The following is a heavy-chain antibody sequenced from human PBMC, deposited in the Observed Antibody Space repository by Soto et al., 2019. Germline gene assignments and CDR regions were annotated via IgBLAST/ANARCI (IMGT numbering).Heavy chain of an antibody. V-gene: IGHV3-30*18. CDR1: GFTFSSYG. CDR3: AKGVIPFGGGYYYYGMDV. D-gene: IGHD3-16*01. J-gene: IGHJ6*02. CDR2: ISYDGSNK. Sequence: GGSLRLSCAASGFTFSSYGMHWVRQAPGKGLEWVAVISYDGSNKYYADSVKGRFTISRDNSKNTLYLQMTSLRAEDTAVYYCAKGVIPFGGGYYYYGMDVWGQGTTVTVSS.